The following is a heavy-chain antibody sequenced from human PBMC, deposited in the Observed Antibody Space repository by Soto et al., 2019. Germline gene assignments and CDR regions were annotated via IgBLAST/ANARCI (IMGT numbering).Heavy chain of an antibody. Sequence: EVQLLDSGGGLVQPGGSLRLSCAASGFTFSNYAMTWVRQGPGKGLEWVSGISGSGGRSYYADSVKGRFTISRDNSKITLYLQMNSLRAADTAVYYCAKAYFVWSSEQPYYFDYWGQGTLVTVSS. CDR2: ISGSGGRS. V-gene: IGHV3-23*01. D-gene: IGHD3-16*01. J-gene: IGHJ4*02. CDR3: AKAYFVWSSEQPYYFDY. CDR1: GFTFSNYA.